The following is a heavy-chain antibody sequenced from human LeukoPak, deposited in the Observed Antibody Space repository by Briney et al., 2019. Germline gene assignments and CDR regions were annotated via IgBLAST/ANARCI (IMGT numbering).Heavy chain of an antibody. J-gene: IGHJ5*02. V-gene: IGHV3-23*01. Sequence: GGSLRLSCAASGFTFSSYAMSWVRQAPGKGLEWVSAISGSGGSTYYADSVKGRFTISRDKSKNTLYLQMNSLRAEDTAVYYCAKAVTMWQLTGNWFDPWGQGTLVTVSS. CDR3: AKAVTMWQLTGNWFDP. D-gene: IGHD3-10*02. CDR1: GFTFSSYA. CDR2: ISGSGGST.